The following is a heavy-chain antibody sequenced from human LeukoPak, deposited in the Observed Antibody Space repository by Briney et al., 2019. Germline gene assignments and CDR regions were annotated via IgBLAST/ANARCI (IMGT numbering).Heavy chain of an antibody. CDR2: IYTSGST. CDR3: ARDREVEQLATYYFDY. V-gene: IGHV4-4*07. Sequence: SETLSLTCTVSGGSISSYSSNWIRQPAGKGLEWIGRIYTSGSTNYNPSLKSRVTISVDTSKNQFSLKLSSVTAADTAVYYCARDREVEQLATYYFDYWGQGTLVTVSS. D-gene: IGHD6-6*01. CDR1: GGSISSYS. J-gene: IGHJ4*02.